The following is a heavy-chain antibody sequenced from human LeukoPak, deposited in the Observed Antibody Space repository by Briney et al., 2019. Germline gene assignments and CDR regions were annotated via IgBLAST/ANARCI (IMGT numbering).Heavy chain of an antibody. Sequence: SETLSLTCTASGGSISSYYWSWIRQPAGKGLEWIGRIYTSGSTNYNPSLKSRVTMSVDTSKNQFSLKLSSVTAADTAVYYCARVLHGWFGELLNNWFDPWGQGTLVTVSS. CDR3: ARVLHGWFGELLNNWFDP. CDR1: GGSISSYY. J-gene: IGHJ5*02. D-gene: IGHD3-10*01. CDR2: IYTSGST. V-gene: IGHV4-4*07.